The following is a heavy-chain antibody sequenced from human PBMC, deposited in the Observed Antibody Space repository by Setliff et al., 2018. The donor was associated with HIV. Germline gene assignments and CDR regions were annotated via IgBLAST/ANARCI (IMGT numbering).Heavy chain of an antibody. CDR3: ARGIAVAGPYFDY. CDR2: IYYSGSS. Sequence: SETLSLTCTVSGVSISSYYWSWIRQPPGKGLEWIGYIYYSGSSKNTPSLKSRVTISVDTPKNEFSLKLSSMTAADTAVYYCARGIAVAGPYFDYWGQGTLVTVSS. CDR1: GVSISSYY. J-gene: IGHJ4*02. V-gene: IGHV4-59*01. D-gene: IGHD6-19*01.